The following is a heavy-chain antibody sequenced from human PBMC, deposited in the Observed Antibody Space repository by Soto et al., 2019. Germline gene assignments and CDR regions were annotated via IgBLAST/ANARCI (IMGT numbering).Heavy chain of an antibody. CDR1: GFTFRSFA. D-gene: IGHD1-1*01. J-gene: IGHJ5*02. V-gene: IGHV3-23*01. CDR2: ISGSGGST. Sequence: EAQLLESGGGLVQPGGSLRLSCAASGFTFRSFAMSWVRQAPGKGLEWVSSISGSGGSTYYADSVKGRFTISRDNSQNTLNMQMNSLRAEDTAVYSCAKDRSATGKTVRFDPWGQGTLVAVSS. CDR3: AKDRSATGKTVRFDP.